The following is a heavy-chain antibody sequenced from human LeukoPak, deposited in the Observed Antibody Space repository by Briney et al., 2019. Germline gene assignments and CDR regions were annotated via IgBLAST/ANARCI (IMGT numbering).Heavy chain of an antibody. CDR3: ARDRLQLQS. V-gene: IGHV4-39*07. J-gene: IGHJ5*02. Sequence: PSETLSLTCTVSGGCISSSSYYWGWIRQPPGKGLEWIGSIYYSGSTYYNPSLKSRVTISVDTSKNQFSLKLSSVTAADTAVYYCARDRLQLQSWGQGTLVTVSS. CDR2: IYYSGST. D-gene: IGHD5-24*01. CDR1: GGCISSSSYY.